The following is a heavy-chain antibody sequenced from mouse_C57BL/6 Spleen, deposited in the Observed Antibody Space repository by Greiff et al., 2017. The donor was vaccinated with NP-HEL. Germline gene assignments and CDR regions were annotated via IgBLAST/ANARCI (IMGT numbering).Heavy chain of an antibody. CDR3: ARGCNWYFDV. J-gene: IGHJ1*03. CDR2: IYPGSGNT. CDR1: GYTFTDYY. V-gene: IGHV1-76*01. Sequence: VQLQQSGAELVRPGASVKLSCKASGYTFTDYYINWVKQRPGQGLEWIARIYPGSGNTYYNEKFKGKATLTAEKSSSTAYMQLSSLTSEDSAVYFCARGCNWYFDVGRTGTTVTVSS.